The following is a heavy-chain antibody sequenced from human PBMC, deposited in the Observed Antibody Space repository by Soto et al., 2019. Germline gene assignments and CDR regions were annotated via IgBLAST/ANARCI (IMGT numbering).Heavy chain of an antibody. D-gene: IGHD3-16*01. Sequence: GESLKISCKGSGYSFTSNWIGWVRQMPGKGPEWMGIIYPGDSDARYSPSFQGQVIMSVDKSISTAYLQWSTLKASDTAMYYCARLVGLGISLYGMDVWGQGTTVTVSS. CDR1: GYSFTSNW. CDR2: IYPGDSDA. V-gene: IGHV5-51*01. J-gene: IGHJ6*02. CDR3: ARLVGLGISLYGMDV.